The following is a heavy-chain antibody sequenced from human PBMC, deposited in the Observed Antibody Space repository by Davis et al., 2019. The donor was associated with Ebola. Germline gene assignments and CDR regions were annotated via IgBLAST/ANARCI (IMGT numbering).Heavy chain of an antibody. D-gene: IGHD2-2*01. CDR3: ARGGDIVVVPAARVTKYNWFDP. J-gene: IGHJ5*02. V-gene: IGHV4-59*12. Sequence: PSETLSLTCTVSGGSISSYYWSWIRQPPGKGLEWIGYIYYSGSTNYNPSLKSRVTISVDTSKNQFSLKLSSVTAADTAVYYCARGGDIVVVPAARVTKYNWFDPWGQGTLVTVSS. CDR1: GGSISSYY. CDR2: IYYSGST.